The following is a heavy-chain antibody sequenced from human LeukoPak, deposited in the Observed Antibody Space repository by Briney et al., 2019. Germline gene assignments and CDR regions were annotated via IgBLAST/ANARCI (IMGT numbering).Heavy chain of an antibody. Sequence: SETLSLTCTVSGDSINSYYWSWIRQPPGKGLEWIGYIYYSGSTNYNPSLKSRVTMSIDTSKNQFSLKLTSVTAADTAVYYCAREGKTIAAPTTRGQGTLVTVSS. J-gene: IGHJ4*02. CDR3: AREGKTIAAPTT. CDR2: IYYSGST. CDR1: GDSINSYY. V-gene: IGHV4-59*01. D-gene: IGHD6-13*01.